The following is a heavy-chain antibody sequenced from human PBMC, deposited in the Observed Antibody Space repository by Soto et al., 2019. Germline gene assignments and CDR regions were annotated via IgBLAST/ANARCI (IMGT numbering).Heavy chain of an antibody. CDR1: DESVSSPGNY. CDR2: ISSGGSP. Sequence: VQLQESGPGLVKPSQTLSLTCAVSDESVSSPGNYWNWIRQRTDTGLEWIGYISSGGSPFYNPSLQSLVSLSLDTSNNLFSLTLNSVTAADTAVYYCTLNHCAGGGCYDRDYWGQGTRVTVSS. V-gene: IGHV4-31*01. D-gene: IGHD2-15*01. J-gene: IGHJ1*01. CDR3: TLNHCAGGGCYDRDY.